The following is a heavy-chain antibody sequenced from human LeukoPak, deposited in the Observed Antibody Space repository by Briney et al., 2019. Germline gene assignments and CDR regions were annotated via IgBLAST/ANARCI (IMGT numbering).Heavy chain of an antibody. CDR1: GFTFSSYG. CDR2: IWYDGSNK. Sequence: GRSLRLSCAASGFTFSSYGMHWVRQAPGKGLEWVAVIWYDGSNKYYADSVKGRFTISRDNSKNTLYLQMNSLRAEDTAVYYCARDRATATLYYYYYGMDVWGQGTTVTVSS. D-gene: IGHD4-17*01. CDR3: ARDRATATLYYYYYGMDV. V-gene: IGHV3-33*01. J-gene: IGHJ6*02.